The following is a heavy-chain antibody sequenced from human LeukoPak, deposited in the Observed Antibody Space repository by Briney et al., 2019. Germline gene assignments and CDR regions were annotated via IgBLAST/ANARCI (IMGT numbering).Heavy chain of an antibody. CDR3: ARDQYELRSYYYGMDA. CDR2: IKSKTDGGTT. Sequence: GGSLRLSCAASGFTFSNAWMSWVRQAPGKGLEWVGRIKSKTDGGTTDYAAPVKGRFTISRDDSKNTLYLQMNSLKTEDTAVYYCARDQYELRSYYYGMDAWGKGTTVSVSS. D-gene: IGHD2-2*01. CDR1: GFTFSNAW. J-gene: IGHJ6*04. V-gene: IGHV3-15*01.